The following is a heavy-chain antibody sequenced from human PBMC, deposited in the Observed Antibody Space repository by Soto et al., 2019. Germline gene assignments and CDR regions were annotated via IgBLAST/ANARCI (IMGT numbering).Heavy chain of an antibody. Sequence: SVKVSCKASGYTFNSYGISWVRQAPGQGLEWMGRIIPILGIANYAQKFQGRVTITADKSTSTAYMELSSLRSEDTAVYYCARDPREYYYDSSGYYPRYYFDYWGQ. D-gene: IGHD3-22*01. CDR1: GYTFNSYG. CDR3: ARDPREYYYDSSGYYPRYYFDY. J-gene: IGHJ4*01. V-gene: IGHV1-69*04. CDR2: IIPILGIA.